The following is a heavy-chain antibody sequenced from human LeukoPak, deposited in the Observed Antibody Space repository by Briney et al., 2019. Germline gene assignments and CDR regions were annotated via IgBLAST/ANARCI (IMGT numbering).Heavy chain of an antibody. CDR1: GYTFISYG. D-gene: IGHD2-2*01. CDR3: AREWNLGYCSSTSCSDAFDI. V-gene: IGHV1-18*01. Sequence: ASVKVSCKASGYTFISYGIIWVRQAPGQGLEWMGWISTYNGNTNYAQNLQGRVTMTTDTSTSTAYMELSRLRSDDTAVYYCAREWNLGYCSSTSCSDAFDIWGQGTMVTVSS. J-gene: IGHJ3*02. CDR2: ISTYNGNT.